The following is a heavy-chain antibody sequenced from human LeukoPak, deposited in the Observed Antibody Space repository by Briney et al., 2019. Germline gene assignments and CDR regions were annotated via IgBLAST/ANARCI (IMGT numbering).Heavy chain of an antibody. CDR2: ISFDGSNK. CDR1: GFTFSSYG. Sequence: PGRSLRLSCAASGFTFSSYGMHWVRQAPGKGLEWVAVISFDGSNKYCSDSVKGRFTISRDNSKNTPYLQMNSLRAEDTAVYYCAKDPIPGRIAAAGTGWFDYWGQGTLVTVSS. J-gene: IGHJ5*01. V-gene: IGHV3-30*18. D-gene: IGHD6-13*01. CDR3: AKDPIPGRIAAAGTGWFDY.